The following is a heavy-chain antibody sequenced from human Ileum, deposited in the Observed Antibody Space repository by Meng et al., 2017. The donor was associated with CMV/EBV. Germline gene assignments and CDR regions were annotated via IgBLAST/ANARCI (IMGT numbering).Heavy chain of an antibody. D-gene: IGHD4-11*01. Sequence: WEASGYKFPNYAISWARQAPGQGLEWMGWISGYNGKTFHAQKFQGGISMAADTSAGTAHMELRSLTSDDTAVYYCATDHSSANWFDSWGQGTLVTVSS. J-gene: IGHJ5*01. CDR1: GYKFPNYA. CDR3: ATDHSSANWFDS. V-gene: IGHV1-18*04. CDR2: ISGYNGKT.